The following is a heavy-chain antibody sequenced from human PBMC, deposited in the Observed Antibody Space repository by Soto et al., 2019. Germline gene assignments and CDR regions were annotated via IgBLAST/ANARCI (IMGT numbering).Heavy chain of an antibody. CDR1: VFTFNSYF. Sequence: GGSLRLSCTASVFTFNSYFMSWVRQAPGEGLEWISAISGGGGAKYYSDSVKGRFTISRDNSNNTLYLQMNSLRADDTAVYYCAKSLTASNFRLDVWGHGTRVTVSS. CDR2: ISGGGGAK. V-gene: IGHV3-23*01. J-gene: IGHJ6*02. D-gene: IGHD7-27*01. CDR3: AKSLTASNFRLDV.